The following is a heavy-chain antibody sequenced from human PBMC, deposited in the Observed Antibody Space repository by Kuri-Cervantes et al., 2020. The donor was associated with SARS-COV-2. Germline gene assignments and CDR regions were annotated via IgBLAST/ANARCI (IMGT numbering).Heavy chain of an antibody. D-gene: IGHD2-2*01. V-gene: IGHV5-51*01. J-gene: IGHJ4*02. CDR3: ARLFQLKQEIDY. CDR2: IHPGDSDT. Sequence: KVSCKGSGYSFTSYWIGWVRQMPGKGLEWMGIIHPGDSDTRYSPSFQGQVTISADRSISTAYLQWSSLKASDTAMYYCARLFQLKQEIDYWGQGTLVTVSS. CDR1: GYSFTSYW.